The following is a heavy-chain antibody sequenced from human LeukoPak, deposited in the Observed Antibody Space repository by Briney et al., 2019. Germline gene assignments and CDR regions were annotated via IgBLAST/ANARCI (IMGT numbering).Heavy chain of an antibody. CDR3: ARDNYGDYDY. D-gene: IGHD4-17*01. J-gene: IGHJ4*02. CDR2: INYSGST. V-gene: IGHV4-59*01. Sequence: SETLSLTCAVSGGSISNYYLNWIRQPPGKGLEWIGYINYSGSTNYNPSLKSRVTISIDTSKNQFSLKLSSVTAADTAVYYCARDNYGDYDYWGQGTLVTVSS. CDR1: GGSISNYY.